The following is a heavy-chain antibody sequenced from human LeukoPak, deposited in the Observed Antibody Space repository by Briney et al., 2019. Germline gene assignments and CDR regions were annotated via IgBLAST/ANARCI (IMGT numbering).Heavy chain of an antibody. CDR3: ARNTYYYGSGSYVEDY. Sequence: SGPALVKPTQTLTLTCTFPGFSLSTSGMCVSWIRQPPGKALEWLALIDWDDDKYYSTSLKTRLTISKDTSKNQVVLTMTNMDPVDTATYYCARNTYYYGSGSYVEDYWGQGTLVTVSS. CDR1: GFSLSTSGMC. D-gene: IGHD3-10*01. J-gene: IGHJ4*02. V-gene: IGHV2-70*01. CDR2: IDWDDDK.